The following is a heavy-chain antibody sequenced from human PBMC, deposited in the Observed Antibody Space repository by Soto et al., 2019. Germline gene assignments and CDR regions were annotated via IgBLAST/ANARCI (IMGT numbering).Heavy chain of an antibody. V-gene: IGHV3-53*01. CDR3: ARHRHPRGTVGATSPLDP. CDR2: HYSGGST. CDR1: GFSVSSNY. J-gene: IGHJ5*02. Sequence: PGGSLRLSCAISGFSVSSNYLSWVRQAPGKGLEWVSVHYSGGSTYYADSVQDRFTISRDKSNNTLYLQMRRVRAEDTAVYFCARHRHPRGTVGATSPLDPWGQGTQVTVSS. D-gene: IGHD1-26*01.